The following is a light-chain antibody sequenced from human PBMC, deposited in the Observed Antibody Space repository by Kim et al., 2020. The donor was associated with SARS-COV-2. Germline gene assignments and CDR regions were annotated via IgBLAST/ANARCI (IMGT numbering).Light chain of an antibody. J-gene: IGKJ3*01. CDR2: ASS. CDR3: QKYNSAPRT. Sequence: SASVGDRVTITCRASQGISNYLAWYQQKPGKVPKLLIYASSTLQSGVPSRFSGSGSGTDFTLTISSLQPEDVATYYCQKYNSAPRTFGPGTKLDIK. CDR1: QGISNY. V-gene: IGKV1-27*01.